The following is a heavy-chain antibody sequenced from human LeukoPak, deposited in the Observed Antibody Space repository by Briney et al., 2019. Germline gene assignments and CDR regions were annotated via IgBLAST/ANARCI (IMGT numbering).Heavy chain of an antibody. D-gene: IGHD3-10*01. CDR1: GGSIRSNY. CDR2: IYYSGST. CDR3: AAGSYSFYYMDV. J-gene: IGHJ6*03. V-gene: IGHV4-59*01. Sequence: PSETLSLTCTVSGGSIRSNYWSWIRQPPGKRLEWTGYIYYSGSTIYNPSLKSRVTISADTSKNQLSLKVNSVTAADTAVYYCAAGSYSFYYMDVWGKGTTVTVSS.